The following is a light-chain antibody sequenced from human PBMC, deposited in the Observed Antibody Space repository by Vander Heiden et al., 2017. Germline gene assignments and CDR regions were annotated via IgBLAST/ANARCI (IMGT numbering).Light chain of an antibody. CDR1: QSISSW. V-gene: IGKV1-5*03. CDR3: QRYNGYSRT. Sequence: DIQMTQSPSTLSASVGDRVTITCRASQSISSWLAWYQQKPGKAPKLLIYKASSLESGVPSRFSGSGSGTEFTLTISSLQPDDFATYYCQRYNGYSRTFGQRTKLEMK. CDR2: KAS. J-gene: IGKJ2*01.